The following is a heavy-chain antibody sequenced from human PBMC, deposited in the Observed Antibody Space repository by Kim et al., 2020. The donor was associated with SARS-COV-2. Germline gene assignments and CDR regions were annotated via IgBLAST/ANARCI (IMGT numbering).Heavy chain of an antibody. J-gene: IGHJ6*02. D-gene: IGHD3-9*01. CDR3: AKEDYDILTGYYIYYYYYGMDV. CDR2: ISYDGSNK. V-gene: IGHV3-30*18. CDR1: GFTFSSYG. Sequence: GGSLRLSCAASGFTFSSYGMHWVRQAPGKGLEWVAVISYDGSNKYYADSVKGRFTISRDNSKNTLYLQMNSLRAEDTAVYYCAKEDYDILTGYYIYYYYYGMDVWGQGTTVTVSS.